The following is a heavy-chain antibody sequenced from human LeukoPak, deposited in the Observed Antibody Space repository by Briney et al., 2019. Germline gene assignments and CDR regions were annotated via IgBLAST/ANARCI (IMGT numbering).Heavy chain of an antibody. D-gene: IGHD2-15*01. Sequence: SETLSLTCTVSGGSISSYYWSWFRQPPGKGLEWIGYIYYSGSTNDSPSLKSRVTISVDTSKNQFSLKLSSVTAADTAVYYCARRPTYCSGGSCYGHPDDAFDIWGQGTMVTVSS. CDR2: IYYSGST. V-gene: IGHV4-59*08. J-gene: IGHJ3*02. CDR1: GGSISSYY. CDR3: ARRPTYCSGGSCYGHPDDAFDI.